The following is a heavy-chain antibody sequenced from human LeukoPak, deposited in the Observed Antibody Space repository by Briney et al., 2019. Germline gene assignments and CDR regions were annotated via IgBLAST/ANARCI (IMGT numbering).Heavy chain of an antibody. V-gene: IGHV3-30*07. CDR2: IAYDESFK. J-gene: IGHJ3*02. Sequence: SGGSLRLSSEASGFTLSSYTMHWVRQAPGKGLEWVALIAYDESFKYYADSVRGRITISRDSAKTTLYLQMNSLRTEDTAVYYCAREANAFDIWGQGTVVTVSS. CDR1: GFTLSSYT. CDR3: AREANAFDI.